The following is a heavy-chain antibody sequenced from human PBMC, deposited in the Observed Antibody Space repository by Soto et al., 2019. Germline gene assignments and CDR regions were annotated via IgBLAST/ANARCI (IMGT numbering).Heavy chain of an antibody. Sequence: QVQLVQSGAEVKKPGASVKVSCKASGYTFTRYDINWVRQATGQGLEWMGWMNPNSGNTGYAQKFQGRVTMTRNTSISTAYMELSSLRSEDTAVYYCARGLYYYGSGTHDAFDIWGQGTMVTVSS. J-gene: IGHJ3*02. V-gene: IGHV1-8*01. CDR3: ARGLYYYGSGTHDAFDI. CDR1: GYTFTRYD. D-gene: IGHD3-10*01. CDR2: MNPNSGNT.